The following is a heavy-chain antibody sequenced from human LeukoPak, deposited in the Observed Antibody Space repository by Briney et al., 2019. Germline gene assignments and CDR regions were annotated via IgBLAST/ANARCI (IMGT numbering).Heavy chain of an antibody. D-gene: IGHD6-19*01. J-gene: IGHJ4*02. CDR2: IRYDGSNK. Sequence: GGSLRLSCAASGFTFSSYGMHWVRQDPGKGLEWVAFIRYDGSNKYYADSVKGRFTISRDNSKNTLYLQMNSLRAEDTAVYYCAKDREWEQWLQYYFDYWGQGTLVTVSS. CDR3: AKDREWEQWLQYYFDY. CDR1: GFTFSSYG. V-gene: IGHV3-30*02.